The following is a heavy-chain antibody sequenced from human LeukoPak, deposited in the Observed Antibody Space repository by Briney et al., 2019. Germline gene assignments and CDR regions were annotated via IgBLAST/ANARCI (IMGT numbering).Heavy chain of an antibody. CDR1: GGXFSGYY. CDR3: ASLTYYYDSSGQTGGWFDP. Sequence: SETLSLTCAVYGGXFSGYYWSWIRQPPGKGLEWIGEINHSGSTNYNPSLKSRVTISVDTSKNQFSLKLSSVTAADTAVYYCASLTYYYDSSGQTGGWFDPWGQGTLVTVSS. J-gene: IGHJ5*02. V-gene: IGHV4-34*01. D-gene: IGHD3-22*01. CDR2: INHSGST.